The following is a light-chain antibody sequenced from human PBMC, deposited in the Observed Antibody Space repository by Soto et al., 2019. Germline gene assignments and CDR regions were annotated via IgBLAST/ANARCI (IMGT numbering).Light chain of an antibody. V-gene: IGKV1-5*01. CDR3: QQYKKYLT. CDR1: QSISTW. J-gene: IGKJ3*01. Sequence: DIPMTQSPSTLSASVGDRVTITCRASQSISTWLAWYQQKPGKAPKVLIYGASSLESGVPSRFSGSGSGTEFTLTISSLQPDDFATYYCQQYKKYLTFGPGTKVDIK. CDR2: GAS.